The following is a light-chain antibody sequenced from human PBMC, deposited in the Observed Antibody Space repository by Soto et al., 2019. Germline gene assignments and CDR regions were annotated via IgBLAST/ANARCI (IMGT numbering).Light chain of an antibody. V-gene: IGLV1-40*01. J-gene: IGLJ2*01. CDR3: QSYDNSLKMV. CDR1: STNIGAGFD. Sequence: QSVLTQPPALSGAPGQRVTISCTGSSTNIGAGFDVHWYQQLPGTAPKVLIYGNTNRPSGVPDRFSGSKSGTSASLASTGLQAEDEADYYCQSYDNSLKMVFGGGTQLTVL. CDR2: GNT.